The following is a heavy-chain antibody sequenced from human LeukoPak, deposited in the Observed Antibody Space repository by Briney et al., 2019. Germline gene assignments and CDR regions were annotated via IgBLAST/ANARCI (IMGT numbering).Heavy chain of an antibody. J-gene: IGHJ4*02. CDR2: LSGSSR. CDR3: AKSPKYSSSSTFDY. V-gene: IGHV3-23*01. D-gene: IGHD6-6*01. CDR1: GFTFSSYA. Sequence: QPGGSLRLSCAASGFTFSSYAMSWVRQAPGKGLEWVSNLSGSSRYYADTVKGRFTISRDNSKNTLYLQMNSLRAEDTAVYYCAKSPKYSSSSTFDYWGQGTLVTVSS.